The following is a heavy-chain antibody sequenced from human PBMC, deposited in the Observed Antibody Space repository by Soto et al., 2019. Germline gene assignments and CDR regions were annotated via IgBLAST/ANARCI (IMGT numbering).Heavy chain of an antibody. J-gene: IGHJ4*02. CDR3: ATVNAPYYDSNGFDS. CDR2: IIPVFSTT. CDR1: RGAFSSNA. D-gene: IGHD3-22*01. Sequence: SVKVSCKPSRGAFSSNAITWVRQAPGQGLEWVGAIIPVFSTTNYAQRFQGRVTITADRRRDTVYTELSRLNSEDTAVYYCATVNAPYYDSNGFDSWGQGTMVTVSS. V-gene: IGHV1-69*06.